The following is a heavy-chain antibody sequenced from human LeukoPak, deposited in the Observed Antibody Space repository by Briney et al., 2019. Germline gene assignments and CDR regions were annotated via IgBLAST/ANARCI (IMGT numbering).Heavy chain of an antibody. V-gene: IGHV3-9*01. J-gene: IGHJ4*02. D-gene: IGHD2-2*01. Sequence: QSGGSLRLSCAASGFSFDDYAMHWLRQAPGKGLQWVSGISWNSGSEGYADSVKGRFTISRDNAKNSLYLQMNNLRAEDTAVYYCVSFYETYWGRGTLVTVSS. CDR1: GFSFDDYA. CDR2: ISWNSGSE. CDR3: VSFYETY.